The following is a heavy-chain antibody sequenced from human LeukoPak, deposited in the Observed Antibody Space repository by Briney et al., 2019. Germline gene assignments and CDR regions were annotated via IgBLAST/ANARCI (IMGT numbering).Heavy chain of an antibody. D-gene: IGHD2-15*01. CDR1: GFTFSSYA. Sequence: GGSLRLSCAASGFTFSSYAMSWVRQAPGKGLEWVSANSGSGGSTYYADSVKGRFTISSDNSKNTLYLQMNSLRAEDTAVYYCAKGRGGSCYSGCWFDPWGQGTLVTVSS. V-gene: IGHV3-23*01. CDR3: AKGRGGSCYSGCWFDP. CDR2: NSGSGGST. J-gene: IGHJ5*02.